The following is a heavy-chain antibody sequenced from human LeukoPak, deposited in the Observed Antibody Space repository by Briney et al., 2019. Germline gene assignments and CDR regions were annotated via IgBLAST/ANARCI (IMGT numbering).Heavy chain of an antibody. Sequence: GGSLRLSCTASGFAFSSYAMAWVRQAPGKGLEWPSYISSSSKINYADSVKGRFTIPRDNAKNSLYLQMISLRDEDTAVYYCARSANPGVHDFDPWGQGTLVTVSS. V-gene: IGHV3-48*02. CDR2: ISSSSKI. CDR1: GFAFSSYA. J-gene: IGHJ5*02. CDR3: ARSANPGVHDFDP. D-gene: IGHD6-6*01.